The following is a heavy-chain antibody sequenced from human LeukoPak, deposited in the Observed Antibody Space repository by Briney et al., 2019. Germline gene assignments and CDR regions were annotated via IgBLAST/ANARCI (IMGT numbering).Heavy chain of an antibody. CDR2: MNPNSGNT. Sequence: GASVKVSCKASGYTFTSYDINWVRQATGQGLEWMGWMNPNSGNTGYAQKFQGRVTITRNTSISTAYMELSSLRSEDTAVYYCARGRYSSSWYRLSSGYCMDVWGKGTTVTVSS. CDR3: ARGRYSSSWYRLSSGYCMDV. V-gene: IGHV1-8*03. J-gene: IGHJ6*03. CDR1: GYTFTSYD. D-gene: IGHD6-13*01.